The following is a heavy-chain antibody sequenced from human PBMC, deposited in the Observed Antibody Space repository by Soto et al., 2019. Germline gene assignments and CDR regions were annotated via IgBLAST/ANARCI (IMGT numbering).Heavy chain of an antibody. J-gene: IGHJ5*02. Sequence: GESLKISCRGPGHLFNNHWIGWVRQTPGKGLEWMGLIFTRDSETKTSPSFQGHVSFSVDNSINTVYLQWTSLKTTDTGIYFCARGYFDSGHGYDLWGQGTLVTVSS. D-gene: IGHD3-10*01. CDR3: ARGYFDSGHGYDL. CDR2: IFTRDSET. V-gene: IGHV5-51*01. CDR1: GHLFNNHW.